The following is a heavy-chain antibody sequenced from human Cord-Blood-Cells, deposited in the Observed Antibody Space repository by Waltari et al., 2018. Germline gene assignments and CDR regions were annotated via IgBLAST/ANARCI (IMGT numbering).Heavy chain of an antibody. CDR1: GSSFTSYW. V-gene: IGHV5-51*03. D-gene: IGHD6-6*01. CDR3: ASRGDSSSSGDAFDI. J-gene: IGHJ3*02. Sequence: EVQLVQSGAEVKKPGESLKISCRGSGSSFTSYWSDWVRQMPGKGLAWMGIIYPGDSDTRYSPSFQGQVTIAADKSISTAYLQWSSLKASDTAMYYCASRGDSSSSGDAFDIWGQGTMVTVSS. CDR2: IYPGDSDT.